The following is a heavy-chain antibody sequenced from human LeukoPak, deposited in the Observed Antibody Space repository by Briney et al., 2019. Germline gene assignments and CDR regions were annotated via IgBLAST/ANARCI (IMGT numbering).Heavy chain of an antibody. D-gene: IGHD6-13*01. CDR2: IYYSGST. V-gene: IGHV4-59*01. J-gene: IGHJ4*02. CDR1: GGSISSYY. Sequence: SETLSLTCTVSGGSISSYYWSWIRQPPGKGLEWIGYIYYSGSTNYNPSLKSRVTISVDMSKNQFSLKLSSVTAADTAVYYCARVWTPSYSSPLHFDYRGQGTLITVSS. CDR3: ARVWTPSYSSPLHFDY.